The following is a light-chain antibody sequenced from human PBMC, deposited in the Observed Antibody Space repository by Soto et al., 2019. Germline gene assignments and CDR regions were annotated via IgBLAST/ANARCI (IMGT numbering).Light chain of an antibody. CDR3: AAWDVSLGGPA. Sequence: QSVLTQPPSASGTPGQRVTISCSGSSSNIGSKYVYWYQQFPETAPKLLMYRNNQRPSWVPDRFSGYKSGTSASLVISGLRSEDEADYYCAAWDVSLGGPAFGGGTKLTVL. CDR2: RNN. J-gene: IGLJ3*02. V-gene: IGLV1-47*01. CDR1: SSNIGSKY.